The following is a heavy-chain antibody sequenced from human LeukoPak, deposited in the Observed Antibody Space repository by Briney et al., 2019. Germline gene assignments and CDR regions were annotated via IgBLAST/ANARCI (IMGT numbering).Heavy chain of an antibody. Sequence: GGSLRLSCATSGFTFSNHAMHWVRQATGKGLEWVSAIGTAGDTFYPGSGKGQFTISRENAKNSLSLQMSSLRAEDTAVYYCVRQQTPHGNFDYWGQGTLVTVSS. J-gene: IGHJ4*02. CDR3: VRQQTPHGNFDY. CDR2: IGTAGDT. V-gene: IGHV3-13*01. D-gene: IGHD1-26*01. CDR1: GFTFSNHA.